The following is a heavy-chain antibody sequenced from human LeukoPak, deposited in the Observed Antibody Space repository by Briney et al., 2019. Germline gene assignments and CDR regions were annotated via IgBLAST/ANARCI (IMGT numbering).Heavy chain of an antibody. V-gene: IGHV1-2*02. Sequence: ASVKVSCKASGHTFTGYYMHWVRQAPGQGLEWMGWINPNSGGTNYAQKFQGRVTMTRDTSISTAYMELSRLRSDDTAVYYCAISSYCGGDCYREDYYYGMDVWGQGTTVTVSS. CDR3: AISSYCGGDCYREDYYYGMDV. D-gene: IGHD2-21*02. CDR2: INPNSGGT. CDR1: GHTFTGYY. J-gene: IGHJ6*02.